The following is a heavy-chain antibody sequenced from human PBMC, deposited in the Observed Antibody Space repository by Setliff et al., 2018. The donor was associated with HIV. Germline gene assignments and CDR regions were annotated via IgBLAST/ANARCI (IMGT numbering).Heavy chain of an antibody. CDR3: ARDRELAVAGTIDAFDI. CDR1: GYTFTSYA. Sequence: ASVKVSCKASGYTFTSYALHWVRQAPGQGLEWMGWISAYNGNTNYAQKLQGRVTMTTDTSTSTAYMELRSLRSDDTAVYYCARDRELAVAGTIDAFDIWGQGTMVTVSS. J-gene: IGHJ3*02. D-gene: IGHD6-19*01. CDR2: ISAYNGNT. V-gene: IGHV1-18*01.